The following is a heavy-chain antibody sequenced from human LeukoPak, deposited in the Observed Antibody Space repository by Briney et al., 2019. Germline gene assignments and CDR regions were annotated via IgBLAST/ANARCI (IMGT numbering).Heavy chain of an antibody. CDR1: GFTFSSYW. CDR2: INNDGSST. V-gene: IGHV3-74*01. Sequence: GGSLRLSCAASGFTFSSYWMHWVRQAPGKGLVWVSHINNDGSSTSYADSVKGRFTISRDSAKNTLYLQMNSLRTEDTAVYYCACYGIAPPYWGQGTLVTVSS. J-gene: IGHJ4*02. CDR3: ACYGIAPPY. D-gene: IGHD2-15*01.